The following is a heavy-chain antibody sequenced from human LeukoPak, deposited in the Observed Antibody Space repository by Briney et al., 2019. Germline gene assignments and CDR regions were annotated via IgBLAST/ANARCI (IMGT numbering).Heavy chain of an antibody. Sequence: NPSETLSLTCTVSGGSISSGDYYWSWIRQPPGKGPEWIGYIYYSGSTYYNPSLKSRVTISVDTSKNQFSLKLSSVTAADTAVYYCARNRGVHQDNNGAGSIPHFDYWAKEPLVTVS. V-gene: IGHV4-30-4*01. D-gene: IGHD3-10*01. CDR2: IYYSGST. CDR1: GGSISSGDYY. J-gene: IGHJ4*02. CDR3: ARNRGVHQDNNGAGSIPHFDY.